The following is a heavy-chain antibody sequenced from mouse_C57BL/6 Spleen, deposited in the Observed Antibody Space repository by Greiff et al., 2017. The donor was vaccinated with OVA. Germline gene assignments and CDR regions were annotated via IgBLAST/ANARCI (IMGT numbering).Heavy chain of an antibody. J-gene: IGHJ1*03. CDR2: IDPEDGDT. CDR3: TPCYYGSSSVFDV. D-gene: IGHD1-1*01. V-gene: IGHV14-1*01. CDR1: GFNIKDYY. Sequence: VQLQQSGAELVRPGASVKLSCTASGFNIKDYYMHWVKQRPEQGLEWIGRIDPEDGDTEYAPKFQGKATMTADPSSNTAYLQLSSLTSEDTAVYYCTPCYYGSSSVFDVWGTGTTVTVSS.